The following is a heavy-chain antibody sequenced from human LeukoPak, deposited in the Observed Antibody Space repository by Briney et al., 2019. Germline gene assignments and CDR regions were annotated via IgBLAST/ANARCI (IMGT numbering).Heavy chain of an antibody. Sequence: GASVKVSCKASGYTFTSYDINWVRQATGQGLEWMGWMNPNSGNTGYAQKFQGRVTMTRNTSISTAYMELTSLRSEDTAVYYCEREYQLLGTVYNYFDPWGQGTLVTVSS. J-gene: IGHJ5*02. CDR1: GYTFTSYD. V-gene: IGHV1-8*01. CDR2: MNPNSGNT. D-gene: IGHD2-2*01. CDR3: EREYQLLGTVYNYFDP.